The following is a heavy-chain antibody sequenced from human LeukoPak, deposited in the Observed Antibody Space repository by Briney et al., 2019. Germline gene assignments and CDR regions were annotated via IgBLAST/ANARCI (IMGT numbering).Heavy chain of an antibody. CDR3: ARAGYCSGGSCYGNWFDP. J-gene: IGHJ5*02. CDR2: IYYSGST. V-gene: IGHV4-59*01. Sequence: SGTLSLTCTVSGGSISSYYWSWIRQPPGKGLEWIGYIYYSGSTNYNPSLKSRVTISVDTSKNQFSLKLSSVTAADTAVYYCARAGYCSGGSCYGNWFDPWGQGTLVTVSS. D-gene: IGHD2-15*01. CDR1: GGSISSYY.